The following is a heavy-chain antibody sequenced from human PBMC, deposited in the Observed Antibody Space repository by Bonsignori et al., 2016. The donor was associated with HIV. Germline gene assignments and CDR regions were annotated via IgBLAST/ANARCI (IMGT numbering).Heavy chain of an antibody. CDR1: GYTFTGYY. Sequence: ASVKVSCKASGYTFTGYYMHWVRQAPGQGLEWMGWMDPAGGNTGYAQKFQGRVTMTRNTAISTAYMEMSSLTSDDTAVYYCVRDVGYSLEGDYWGQGTLVTVSS. D-gene: IGHD1-26*01. J-gene: IGHJ4*02. CDR2: MDPAGGNT. V-gene: IGHV1-8*02. CDR3: VRDVGYSLEGDY.